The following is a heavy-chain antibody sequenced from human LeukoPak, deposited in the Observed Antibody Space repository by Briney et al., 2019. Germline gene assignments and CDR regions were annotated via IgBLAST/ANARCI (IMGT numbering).Heavy chain of an antibody. V-gene: IGHV4-34*01. Sequence: SETLSLTCAVYGGSFSGYYWSWIRQPPGKGLEWIGEINHSGSTNYNPSLKSRVTISVDTSKNQFSLKLSSVTAADTAVYYCARGDRITARPTAFDYWGQGTLVTVSS. CDR2: INHSGST. CDR3: ARGDRITARPTAFDY. J-gene: IGHJ4*02. CDR1: GGSFSGYY. D-gene: IGHD6-6*01.